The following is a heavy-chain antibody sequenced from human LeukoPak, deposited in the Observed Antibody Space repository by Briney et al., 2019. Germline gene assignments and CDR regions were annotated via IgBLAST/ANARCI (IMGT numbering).Heavy chain of an antibody. D-gene: IGHD1/OR15-1a*01. Sequence: GESLKISCKGAGYSFTSYWIGWVRQMPGKGLEGMGIIYPGDSDTRYSPSFQGQVTISADQSISTAYLQWSSLKASDTAMYYCASRLGLEQFDAFDIWGQGTMVTVSS. J-gene: IGHJ3*02. V-gene: IGHV5-51*01. CDR3: ASRLGLEQFDAFDI. CDR1: GYSFTSYW. CDR2: IYPGDSDT.